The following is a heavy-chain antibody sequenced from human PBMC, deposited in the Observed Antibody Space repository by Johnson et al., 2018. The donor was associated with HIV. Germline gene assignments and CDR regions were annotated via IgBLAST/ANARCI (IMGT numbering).Heavy chain of an antibody. Sequence: QVQLVESGGGVVQPGGSLRLSCAASGFTFSTYGMHWVRQAPGKGLEWVAFIRDDGSNKYYADSVKGRFTISRDNSKNTVYLQMNGLRAEDTAVYHCAKDLYSSSWTNDAFEIWGQGTMITVSS. D-gene: IGHD6-13*01. CDR3: AKDLYSSSWTNDAFEI. CDR1: GFTFSTYG. V-gene: IGHV3-30*02. CDR2: IRDDGSNK. J-gene: IGHJ3*02.